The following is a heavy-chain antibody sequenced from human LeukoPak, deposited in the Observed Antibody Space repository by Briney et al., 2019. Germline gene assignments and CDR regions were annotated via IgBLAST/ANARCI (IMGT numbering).Heavy chain of an antibody. CDR3: ASLQVYGDFDY. Sequence: PGGSLRLSCAASGFTFRSYSMNWVRQAPGMGLEWVSSVSTSSSHIYYADSMEGRFTISRDNAKNSLYLQMHSLRAEDTAVYYCASLQVYGDFDYWGQGTLVTVSS. D-gene: IGHD4-17*01. CDR2: VSTSSSHI. CDR1: GFTFRSYS. J-gene: IGHJ4*02. V-gene: IGHV3-21*01.